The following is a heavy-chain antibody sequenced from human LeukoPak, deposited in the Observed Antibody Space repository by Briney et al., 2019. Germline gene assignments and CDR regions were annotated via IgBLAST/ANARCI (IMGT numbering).Heavy chain of an antibody. D-gene: IGHD6-13*01. Sequence: SQTLSLTCTVSGGSISSGGYYWSWIRQRPGEGLEWIGYIYYSGSTYYSPSLKSRVTISLDTSKNQLFLKLSSVTAADTAVYYRARVGYSSSWVDHWGQGTLVTVSS. V-gene: IGHV4-31*03. J-gene: IGHJ4*02. CDR1: GGSISSGGYY. CDR3: ARVGYSSSWVDH. CDR2: IYYSGST.